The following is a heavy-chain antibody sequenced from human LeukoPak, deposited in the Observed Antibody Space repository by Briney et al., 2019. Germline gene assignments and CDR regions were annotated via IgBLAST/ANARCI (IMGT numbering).Heavy chain of an antibody. Sequence: SETLSLTCTVSGGSLSSSSYYWGWIRQPPGEGLGWIGRIYYSGSTYYNPSLKSRVTISVDTSKNQFSLKLSSVTAADTAVYYCARHVYCSGGSCYGEGDYWGQGTLVTVSS. CDR1: GGSLSSSSYY. D-gene: IGHD2-15*01. CDR2: IYYSGST. V-gene: IGHV4-39*01. J-gene: IGHJ4*02. CDR3: ARHVYCSGGSCYGEGDY.